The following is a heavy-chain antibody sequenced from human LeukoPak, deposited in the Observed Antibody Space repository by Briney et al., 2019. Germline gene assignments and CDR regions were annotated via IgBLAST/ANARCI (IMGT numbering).Heavy chain of an antibody. CDR3: ARVSTAGTIYYYMDV. J-gene: IGHJ6*03. Sequence: GASVKVSCKASGYTFTAYYIHWVRQAPGQGPEWMGRILANSGDTSYAQKFQGRATMTRDTSVSTAYLELSRLTSDDTAIYYCARVSTAGTIYYYMDVWGKETAVTVSS. CDR1: GYTFTAYY. D-gene: IGHD6-13*01. V-gene: IGHV1-2*06. CDR2: ILANSGDT.